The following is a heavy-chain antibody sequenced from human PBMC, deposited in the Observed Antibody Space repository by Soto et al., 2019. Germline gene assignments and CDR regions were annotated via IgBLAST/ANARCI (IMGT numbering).Heavy chain of an antibody. CDR1: GDTFSSYA. Sequence: VTVSCKASGDTFSSYAIIWVRQAPGQGLEWMGGIIPIFGTANYAQKFQGRVTITADESTSTAYMELSSLRSEDTAVYYCARVPDSSSSDYYYYGMDVWGQGTTVTVSS. D-gene: IGHD6-6*01. CDR3: ARVPDSSSSDYYYYGMDV. V-gene: IGHV1-69*13. CDR2: IIPIFGTA. J-gene: IGHJ6*02.